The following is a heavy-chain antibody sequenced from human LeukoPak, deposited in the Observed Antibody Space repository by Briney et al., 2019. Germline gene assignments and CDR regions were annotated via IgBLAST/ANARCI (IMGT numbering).Heavy chain of an antibody. CDR2: ISSSSSSYI. Sequence: KTGGSLRLSCAASGFTFSSYSMNWVRQAPGKGLEWVSSISSSSSSYIYYADSVKGRFTISRDNAKNSLYLQMNSLRAEDTAVYCCARDPLGGEWELPTSIYFDYWGQGTLVTVSS. J-gene: IGHJ4*02. CDR1: GFTFSSYS. V-gene: IGHV3-21*01. CDR3: ARDPLGGEWELPTSIYFDY. D-gene: IGHD1-26*01.